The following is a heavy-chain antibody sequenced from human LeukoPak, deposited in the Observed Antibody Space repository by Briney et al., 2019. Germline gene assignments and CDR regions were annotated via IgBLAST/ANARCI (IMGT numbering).Heavy chain of an antibody. CDR3: ARVVKYDILTGWYFDL. J-gene: IGHJ2*01. V-gene: IGHV4-34*01. D-gene: IGHD3-9*01. Sequence: SETLSLTCAVYGGSFSGYYWSWIRQPPGKGLEWIGEINHSGSTNYNPSLKSRVTISVDTSKNQFSLKLSSVTAADTAVYYCARVVKYDILTGWYFDLWGRGTLVSVSS. CDR1: GGSFSGYY. CDR2: INHSGST.